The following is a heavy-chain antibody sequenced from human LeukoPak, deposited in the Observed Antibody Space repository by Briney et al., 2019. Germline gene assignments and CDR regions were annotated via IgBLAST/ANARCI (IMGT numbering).Heavy chain of an antibody. J-gene: IGHJ4*02. CDR1: GGSIYSYY. D-gene: IGHD4-17*01. CDR2: IHYRGTT. V-gene: IGHV4-59*13. CDR3: AGDEFGDFQGFDY. Sequence: SETLSLTCTVSGGSIYSYYWNWIRQSPGKGLEWLGNIHYRGTTNYNPSLKSRVTLSLDSSKSQFALKVTSVTAADTAVYYCAGDEFGDFQGFDYWGQGTRVTVSS.